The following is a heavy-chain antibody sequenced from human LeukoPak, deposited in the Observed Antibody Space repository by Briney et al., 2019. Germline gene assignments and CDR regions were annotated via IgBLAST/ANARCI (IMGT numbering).Heavy chain of an antibody. Sequence: ASVKVSCKASGGTFSSYAISWVRQAPGQGLEWMGGIIPIFGTANYAQKFQGRVTITADKSTSTAYMELSSLRSEDTAVYYCAKTGNPPTGDYWGQGTLVSVSS. CDR1: GGTFSSYA. CDR3: AKTGNPPTGDY. CDR2: IIPIFGTA. D-gene: IGHD1-1*01. V-gene: IGHV1-69*06. J-gene: IGHJ4*02.